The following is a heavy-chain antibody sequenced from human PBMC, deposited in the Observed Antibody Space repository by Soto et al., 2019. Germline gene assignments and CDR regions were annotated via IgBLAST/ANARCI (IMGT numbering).Heavy chain of an antibody. J-gene: IGHJ3*02. CDR3: AKRRGGFGEGAFDI. V-gene: IGHV3-23*01. D-gene: IGHD3-10*01. Sequence: EVQLLESGGGLVQPGGSLRLSCAASGFTFSSYTMNWVRQAPGKGLEWVSAISGSGADTYYADSVRGHFTISRENSKNTLYLQMNSLRVEDTAVYYCAKRRGGFGEGAFDIWGQGTMVSVSP. CDR2: ISGSGADT. CDR1: GFTFSSYT.